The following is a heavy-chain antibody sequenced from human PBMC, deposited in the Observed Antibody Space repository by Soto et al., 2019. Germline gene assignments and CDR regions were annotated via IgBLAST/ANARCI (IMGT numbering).Heavy chain of an antibody. V-gene: IGHV1-69*12. Sequence: QVQLVQSGAEVKKPGSSVKVSCKASGGTFSSYAISWVRQAPGQGLEWMGGIIPIFGTANYAQKFQGRVTITADESTSTAYMELSSLRSEDTAVYYCANSDDILTGYHPNYYCGMDVWGQGTTVTVSS. CDR3: ANSDDILTGYHPNYYCGMDV. CDR2: IIPIFGTA. CDR1: GGTFSSYA. D-gene: IGHD3-9*01. J-gene: IGHJ6*02.